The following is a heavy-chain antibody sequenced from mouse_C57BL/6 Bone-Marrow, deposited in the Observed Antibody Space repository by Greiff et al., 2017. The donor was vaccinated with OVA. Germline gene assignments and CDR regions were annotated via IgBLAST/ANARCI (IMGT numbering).Heavy chain of an antibody. D-gene: IGHD1-1*01. Sequence: VQLQQPGAELVMPGASVKLSCKASGYTFTSYWVHWVKQRPGQGLEWIGEIDPSDSYTNYNQKFKGKSTLTVDKSSSTAYMQLSSLTSEDSAVYDCARQGNYGSSYWYFDVWGTGTTVTVSS. CDR2: IDPSDSYT. CDR1: GYTFTSYW. CDR3: ARQGNYGSSYWYFDV. J-gene: IGHJ1*03. V-gene: IGHV1-69*01.